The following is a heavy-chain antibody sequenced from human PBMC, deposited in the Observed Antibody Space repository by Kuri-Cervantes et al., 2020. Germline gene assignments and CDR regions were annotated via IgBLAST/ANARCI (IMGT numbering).Heavy chain of an antibody. D-gene: IGHD2-2*01. J-gene: IGHJ4*02. CDR2: IYYSGDT. Sequence: GSLRLSCTVSGGSVSSGSYYWSWIRQPPGKGLEWIGYIYYSGDTNYNPSLKSRVTISVDTSKNQFSLKLSSVTAADTAVYYCARSYCGRTTCYPFFDNWGQGTLVTVSS. CDR1: GGSVSSGSYY. V-gene: IGHV4-61*01. CDR3: ARSYCGRTTCYPFFDN.